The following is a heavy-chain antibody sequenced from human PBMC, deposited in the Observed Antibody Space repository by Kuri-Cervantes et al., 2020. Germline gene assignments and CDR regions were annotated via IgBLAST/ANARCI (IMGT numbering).Heavy chain of an antibody. D-gene: IGHD2-15*01. Sequence: SVKVSCKASGGTFSSYAISWVRQAPGQGLEWMGIINPSGGSTSYAQKFQGRVTITADKSTSTAYMELSSLRSEDTAVYYCARVPLDCSGGSCYSENYFDYWGQGTLVTVSS. CDR2: INPSGGST. J-gene: IGHJ4*02. CDR1: GGTFSSYA. CDR3: ARVPLDCSGGSCYSENYFDY. V-gene: IGHV1-69*04.